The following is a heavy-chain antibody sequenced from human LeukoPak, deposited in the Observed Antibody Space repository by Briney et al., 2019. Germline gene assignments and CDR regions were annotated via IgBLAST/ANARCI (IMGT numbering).Heavy chain of an antibody. V-gene: IGHV1-8*03. J-gene: IGHJ4*02. D-gene: IGHD2-2*01. CDR1: GYTFTSYD. CDR3: AREAKDSGTDY. Sequence: GASVKVSCKASGYTFTSYDINWVRQATGQGLEWMGWMNPNSGNTGYAQKFRGRVTITRNTSISTAYKELSSLRSEDTAVYYCAREAKDSGTDYWGQGTLVTVSS. CDR2: MNPNSGNT.